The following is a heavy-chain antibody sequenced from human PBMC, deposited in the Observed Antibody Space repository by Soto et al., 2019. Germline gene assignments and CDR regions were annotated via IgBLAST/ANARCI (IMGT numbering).Heavy chain of an antibody. Sequence: SETLSLTCTVSGGSVSSGSYYWSWIRQPPGKGLEWIGYIYYSGSTNYNPSLKSRVTISVDTSKNQFSLKLSSVTAADTAVYYCARVYCSSTGCYGSNTKNWFDPWGKGTLVTVSS. CDR3: ARVYCSSTGCYGSNTKNWFDP. J-gene: IGHJ5*02. D-gene: IGHD2-2*01. CDR2: IYYSGST. CDR1: GGSVSSGSYY. V-gene: IGHV4-61*01.